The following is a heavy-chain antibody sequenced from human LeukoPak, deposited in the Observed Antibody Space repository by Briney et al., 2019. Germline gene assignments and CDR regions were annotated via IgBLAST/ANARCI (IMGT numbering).Heavy chain of an antibody. CDR2: ISYDGSNK. V-gene: IGHV3-30-3*01. J-gene: IGHJ4*02. D-gene: IGHD3-3*01. CDR1: GFTFSSYA. CDR3: ARDRGATIFGVAYYFDY. Sequence: GGSLRLSCAASGFTFSSYAMHWVRQAPGKGLEWVAVISYDGSNKYYADSVKGRFTISRDNSKNTLYLQMNSLRAEDTAVYYCARDRGATIFGVAYYFDYWGQGTQVTVSS.